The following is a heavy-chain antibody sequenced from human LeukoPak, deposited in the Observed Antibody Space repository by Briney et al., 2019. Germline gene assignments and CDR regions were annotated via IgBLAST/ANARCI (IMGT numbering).Heavy chain of an antibody. CDR3: AGDGRLSLNWFDP. CDR1: GGSISSGDYY. D-gene: IGHD3-16*02. Sequence: PSETLSLTCTVSGGSISSGDYYWSWIRQPPGKGLEWIGYIYYSGSTYYNPSLKSRVTISVDTSKNQFSLKLSSVTAADTAVYYCAGDGRLSLNWFDPWGQGTLVTVSS. V-gene: IGHV4-30-4*01. CDR2: IYYSGST. J-gene: IGHJ5*02.